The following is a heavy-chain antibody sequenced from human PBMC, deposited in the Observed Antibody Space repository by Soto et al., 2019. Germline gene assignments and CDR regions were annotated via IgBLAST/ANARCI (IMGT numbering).Heavy chain of an antibody. CDR3: AREGGGLDGSVAGTGTYYYYYGMDV. Sequence: ASVKVSCKASGYTFTSYYMHWVRQAPGQGLEWMGIINPSGGSTSYAQKFQGRVTMTRDTSTSTVYMELSSLRSEDTAVYYCAREGGGLDGSVAGTGTYYYYYGMDVWGQGTTVTVSS. D-gene: IGHD6-19*01. J-gene: IGHJ6*02. V-gene: IGHV1-46*01. CDR1: GYTFTSYY. CDR2: INPSGGST.